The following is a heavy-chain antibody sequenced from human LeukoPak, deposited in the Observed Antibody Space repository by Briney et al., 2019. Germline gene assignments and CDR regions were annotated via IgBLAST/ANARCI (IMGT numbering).Heavy chain of an antibody. D-gene: IGHD3-9*01. CDR3: ARVHYDILTGYAYFDY. CDR2: ISAYNDNT. V-gene: IGHV1-18*01. J-gene: IGHJ4*02. CDR1: GYTFTSYG. Sequence: GASVTVSCKASGYTFTSYGISWVRQAPGKGLEWMGWISAYNDNTNYAQKLQGRVTMTTDTSTSTAYMELRSLRSDDTAVYYCARVHYDILTGYAYFDYWGQGTLVTVSS.